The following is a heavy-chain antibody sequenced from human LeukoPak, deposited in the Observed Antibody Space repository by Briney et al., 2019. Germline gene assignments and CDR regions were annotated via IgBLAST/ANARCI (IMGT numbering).Heavy chain of an antibody. Sequence: KPSETLSLTCTVSGGSISSSTFYWGWIRQPPGKGLEWIGSLYYSGSTYYNPSLKSRVTISVDTSKNQFSLKLSSVTAADTAVYYCARLLGGSYRFDYWGQGTLVTVSS. CDR1: GGSISSSTFY. V-gene: IGHV4-39*01. CDR3: ARLLGGSYRFDY. CDR2: LYYSGST. J-gene: IGHJ4*02. D-gene: IGHD1-26*01.